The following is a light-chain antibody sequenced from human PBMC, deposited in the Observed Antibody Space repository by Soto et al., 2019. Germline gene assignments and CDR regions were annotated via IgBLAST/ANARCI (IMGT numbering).Light chain of an antibody. V-gene: IGKV3-20*01. Sequence: EIVLTQSPATLSLSPGERATLSCRASQSVDSSYFAWYQQKPGQAPRLLIYSASSRATGVPDRFSGSGSGTDFILAISRLEPEDFAVYYCQQYTRPPLYAFGQGTKLEIK. CDR1: QSVDSSY. CDR3: QQYTRPPLYA. J-gene: IGKJ2*01. CDR2: SAS.